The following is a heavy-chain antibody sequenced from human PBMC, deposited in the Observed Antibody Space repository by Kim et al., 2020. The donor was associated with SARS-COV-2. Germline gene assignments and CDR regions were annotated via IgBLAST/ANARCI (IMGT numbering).Heavy chain of an antibody. Sequence: FTISRDNSKNTLYLQMNSLRAEDTAVYYCARDGVIGTTGTTGLYYYGMDVWGQGTTVTVSS. V-gene: IGHV3-30*01. D-gene: IGHD1-1*01. CDR3: ARDGVIGTTGTTGLYYYGMDV. J-gene: IGHJ6*02.